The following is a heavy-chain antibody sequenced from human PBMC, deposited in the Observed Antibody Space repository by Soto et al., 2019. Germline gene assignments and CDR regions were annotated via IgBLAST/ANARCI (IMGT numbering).Heavy chain of an antibody. V-gene: IGHV3-23*01. Sequence: GGSLRLSCAASGFTFSSYAMSWVRQAPGKGLEWVSAISGSGGSTYYADSVKGRFTISRDNSKNTLYLQMNSLRAEDTAVYYCAKWPGYYGSGSYPNWFDPWGQGTLVTVSS. CDR1: GFTFSSYA. D-gene: IGHD3-10*01. J-gene: IGHJ5*02. CDR2: ISGSGGST. CDR3: AKWPGYYGSGSYPNWFDP.